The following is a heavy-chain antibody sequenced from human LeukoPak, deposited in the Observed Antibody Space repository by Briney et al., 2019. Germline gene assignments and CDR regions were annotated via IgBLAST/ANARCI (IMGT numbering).Heavy chain of an antibody. Sequence: ASVKVSCKASGYTFTSYDINWVRQATGQGLEWMGWMNPNSGNTGYAQKFQGRVTMTRNTSISTAYMELSSLRSEDTAVYYCARGGGSYLVSFGYYYYYGMGVWGQGTTVTVSS. CDR3: ARGGGSYLVSFGYYYYYGMGV. J-gene: IGHJ6*02. V-gene: IGHV1-8*01. CDR2: MNPNSGNT. D-gene: IGHD1-26*01. CDR1: GYTFTSYD.